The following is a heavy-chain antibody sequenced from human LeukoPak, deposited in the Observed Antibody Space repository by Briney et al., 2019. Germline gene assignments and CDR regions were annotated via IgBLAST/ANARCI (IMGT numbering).Heavy chain of an antibody. CDR2: ISGRGGST. CDR3: AKLTRSQRGGEFDY. Sequence: GGSLRLSCAASGFTFSSYAMSWVRQAPGRGLEWVSAISGRGGSTYYADSVKGRFTISRDNSKNTLYRQMNSLRAEDTAVYYCAKLTRSQRGGEFDYWGQGTLVTVSS. J-gene: IGHJ4*02. CDR1: GFTFSSYA. V-gene: IGHV3-23*01. D-gene: IGHD3-16*01.